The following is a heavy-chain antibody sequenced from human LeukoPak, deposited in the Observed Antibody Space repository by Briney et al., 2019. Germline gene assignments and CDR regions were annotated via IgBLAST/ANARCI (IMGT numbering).Heavy chain of an antibody. CDR3: ARHKYGVGWFDP. CDR1: GGSISSYY. Sequence: PSETLSLTCTVSGGSISSYYWSWIRQPPGKGLEWIGYIYYSGSTNYNPSLKSRVTISVDTSKNQFSLKLSSVTAADTAVYYCARHKYGVGWFDPWGQGTLVTVSS. CDR2: IYYSGST. V-gene: IGHV4-59*08. J-gene: IGHJ5*02. D-gene: IGHD4-17*01.